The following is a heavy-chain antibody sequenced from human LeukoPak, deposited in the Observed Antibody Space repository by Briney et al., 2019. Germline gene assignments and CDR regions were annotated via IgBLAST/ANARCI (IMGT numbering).Heavy chain of an antibody. V-gene: IGHV3-30*18. Sequence: PGGSLRLSCAASGFTCSSYGRHWVRQAPGKGLEWMAVVSFDGSNKFHADSVKGRFTISRDNSKNTLSLQMNSLRVEDTAVYYCAKDQGDSSGFEYYFDSWGQGTLVTVSS. CDR1: GFTCSSYG. CDR3: AKDQGDSSGFEYYFDS. D-gene: IGHD3-22*01. CDR2: VSFDGSNK. J-gene: IGHJ4*02.